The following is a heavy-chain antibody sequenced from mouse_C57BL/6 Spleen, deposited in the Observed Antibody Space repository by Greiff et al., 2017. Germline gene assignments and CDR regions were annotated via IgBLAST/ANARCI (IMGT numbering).Heavy chain of an antibody. D-gene: IGHD2-14*01. CDR2: IYPGDGDT. CDR3: ARGGVHSMDY. V-gene: IGHV1-82*01. J-gene: IGHJ4*01. Sequence: QVQLQQSGPELVKPGASVKISCKASGYAFSSYWMNWVKQRPGKGLEWIGRIYPGDGDTNYNGKFKGKATMTADKSSSTAYMQRSSLTSEDSAVYFCARGGVHSMDYWGQGTSLTVSS. CDR1: GYAFSSYW.